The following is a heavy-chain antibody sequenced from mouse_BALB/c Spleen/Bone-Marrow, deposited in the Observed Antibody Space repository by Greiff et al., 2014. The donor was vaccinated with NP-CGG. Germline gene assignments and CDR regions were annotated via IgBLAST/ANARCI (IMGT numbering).Heavy chain of an antibody. CDR2: IAPGSGST. CDR3: ARFPIYYGNDGAMDY. Sequence: DLVKPGASVKLSCKASGYTFTSYWINWIKQRPGQGLEWIGRIAPGSGSTYYNEMFKGKATLTVDTSSSTAYIQLKILSSKNSAVYICARFPIYYGNDGAMDYWGQGTSVTVSS. V-gene: IGHV1S41*01. CDR1: GYTFTSYW. J-gene: IGHJ4*01. D-gene: IGHD2-2*01.